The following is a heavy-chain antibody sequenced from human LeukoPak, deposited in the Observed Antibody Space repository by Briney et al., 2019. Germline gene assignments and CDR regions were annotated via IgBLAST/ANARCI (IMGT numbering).Heavy chain of an antibody. J-gene: IGHJ3*02. V-gene: IGHV1-45*01. CDR2: ITPFNGNT. Sequence: GASVKVFCKASGYTFTYRYLHWVRQAPGQALEWMGWITPFNGNTNYAQKFQDRVTITRDRSMSTAYMELSSLRSEDTAMYYCASELSLFIVTKTAFAFDIWGQGTMVTVSS. CDR3: ASELSLFIVTKTAFAFDI. D-gene: IGHD2-21*01. CDR1: GYTFTYRY.